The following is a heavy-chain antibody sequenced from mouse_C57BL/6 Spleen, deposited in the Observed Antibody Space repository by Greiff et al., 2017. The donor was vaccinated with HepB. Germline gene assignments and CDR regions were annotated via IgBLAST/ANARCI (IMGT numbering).Heavy chain of an antibody. CDR2: ISSGSSTI. D-gene: IGHD1-1*01. Sequence: EVQLVESGGGLVKPGGSLKLSCAASGFTFSDYGMHWVRQAPEKGLEWVAYISSGSSTIYYADTVKGRFTISRDNAKNTLFLQMTSLRSEDTAMYYCARRVTTVVAPSMDYWGQGTSGTVSS. CDR3: ARRVTTVVAPSMDY. V-gene: IGHV5-17*01. CDR1: GFTFSDYG. J-gene: IGHJ4*01.